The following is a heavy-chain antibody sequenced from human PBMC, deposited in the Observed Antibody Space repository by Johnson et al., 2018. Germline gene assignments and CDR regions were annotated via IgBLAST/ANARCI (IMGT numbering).Heavy chain of an antibody. J-gene: IGHJ6*02. CDR3: AKDREQRVLLFSMDV. V-gene: IGHV3-23*04. D-gene: IGHD6-6*01. Sequence: VQLVESGGGLVQPGGSLRLSCAASGFTFSNYAMCWVRQAPGKGLEWVAAVGSMTYYAHSVTGRFTTSRDNSKNTVFLQMNSLRAEDTAVYYCAKDREQRVLLFSMDVWGQGTTVTVSS. CDR2: VGSMT. CDR1: GFTFSNYA.